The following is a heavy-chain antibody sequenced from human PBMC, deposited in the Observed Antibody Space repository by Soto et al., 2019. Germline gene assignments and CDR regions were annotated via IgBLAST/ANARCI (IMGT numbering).Heavy chain of an antibody. V-gene: IGHV1-69*18. J-gene: IGHJ4*02. D-gene: IGHD3-3*01. CDR3: ASARSDYYPSTF. CDR2: IIPMFATP. CDR1: GGTFSSFA. Sequence: QVQLVQSGAEVKKPGSSVKVSCKASGGTFSSFALSWVRQAPGQGLEWMGRIIPMFATPKYAQRFQGRVTITADESTGTAYMELSSLRSEDTALYYCASARSDYYPSTFWGQGTLVTVSS.